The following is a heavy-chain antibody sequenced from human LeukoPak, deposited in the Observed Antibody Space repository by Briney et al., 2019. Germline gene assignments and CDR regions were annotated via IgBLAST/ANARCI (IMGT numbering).Heavy chain of an antibody. V-gene: IGHV3-7*01. CDR1: GFTFSSYW. Sequence: GGSLRLSCAASGFTFSSYWMSWVRQAPGKGLEWVASIKRDGSEKYYVDSVKGRFTISRDNAKNSLYVQMNSLRAEDTAVYYCARDLSYYDYVWGSYRCDYWGQGNPVTVSS. CDR2: IKRDGSEK. D-gene: IGHD3-16*02. CDR3: ARDLSYYDYVWGSYRCDY. J-gene: IGHJ4*02.